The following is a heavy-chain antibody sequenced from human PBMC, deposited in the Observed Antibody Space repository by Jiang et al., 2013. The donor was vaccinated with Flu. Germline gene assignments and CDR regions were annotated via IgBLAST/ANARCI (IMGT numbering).Heavy chain of an antibody. CDR3: ARGGTVLVVYAKPYYFDY. J-gene: IGHJ4*02. Sequence: ETLSLTCAVYGGSFSGYYWSWIRQPPGKGLEWIGEINHSGSTNYNPSLKSRVTISVDTSKNQFSLKLSSVTAADTAVYYCARGGTVLVVYAKPYYFDYRGQGTLVTVSS. CDR1: GGSFSGYY. CDR2: INHSGST. V-gene: IGHV4-34*01. D-gene: IGHD2-8*02.